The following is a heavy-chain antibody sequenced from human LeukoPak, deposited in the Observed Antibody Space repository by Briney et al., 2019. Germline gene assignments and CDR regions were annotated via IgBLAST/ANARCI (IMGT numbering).Heavy chain of an antibody. CDR1: GFTFITYA. CDR2: TSYDGSKK. CDR3: ARDRVLYFYYGMDV. V-gene: IGHV3-30-3*01. J-gene: IGHJ6*02. Sequence: PGGSLRLSCAASGFTFITYAMHWVRQAPGKGLEWVAVTSYDGSKKYHADSVKGRFTISRDNSKNTLYLQMNSLRAEDTAVYYCARDRVLYFYYGMDVWGQGTTVTVSS.